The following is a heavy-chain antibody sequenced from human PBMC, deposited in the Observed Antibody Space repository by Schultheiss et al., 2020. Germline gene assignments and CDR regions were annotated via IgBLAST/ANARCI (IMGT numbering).Heavy chain of an antibody. Sequence: GESLKISCSASGFTFSSYAMHWVRQAPGKGLEYVSAISSNGGSTYYADSVKGRFTISRDNSKNTLYLQMSSLRAEDTAVYYCAKGMWEQWLDPYGMDVWGQGTTVNVSS. CDR2: ISSNGGST. J-gene: IGHJ6*02. D-gene: IGHD6-19*01. CDR1: GFTFSSYA. V-gene: IGHV3-64D*06. CDR3: AKGMWEQWLDPYGMDV.